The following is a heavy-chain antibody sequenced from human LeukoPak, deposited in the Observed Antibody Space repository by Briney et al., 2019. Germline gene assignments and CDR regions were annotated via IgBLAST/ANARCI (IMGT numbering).Heavy chain of an antibody. Sequence: GGSLRLSCAASGFTFSSYAMHWVRQAPGKGLEWVAVISYDGSNKYYADSVKGRFTISRDNSKNTLYLQMNSLRAEDTAVYYCAGTTYYYDSSGFDYWGQGTLVTVSS. CDR3: AGTTYYYDSSGFDY. CDR1: GFTFSSYA. J-gene: IGHJ4*02. D-gene: IGHD3-22*01. V-gene: IGHV3-30*04. CDR2: ISYDGSNK.